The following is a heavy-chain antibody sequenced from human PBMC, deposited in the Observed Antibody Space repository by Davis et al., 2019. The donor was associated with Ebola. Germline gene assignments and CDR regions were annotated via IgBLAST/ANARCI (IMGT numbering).Heavy chain of an antibody. Sequence: MPSETLSLTCAVSGGSISSSNWWRWVRQPPGKGLEWIGEIYHSGSTNYNPSLKSRVTISVDKSKNQFSLKLSSVTAADTAVYYCARTGGFWSGYSKFDPWGQGTLVTVSS. V-gene: IGHV4-4*02. J-gene: IGHJ5*02. CDR3: ARTGGFWSGYSKFDP. D-gene: IGHD3-3*01. CDR1: GGSISSSNW. CDR2: IYHSGST.